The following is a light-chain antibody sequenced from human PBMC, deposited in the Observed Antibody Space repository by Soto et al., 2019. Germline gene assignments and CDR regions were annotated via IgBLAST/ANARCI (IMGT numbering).Light chain of an antibody. CDR2: DSS. CDR1: QSVTKY. V-gene: IGKV3-11*01. J-gene: IGKJ5*01. CDR3: QQRYSWPVT. Sequence: GLSQSPATVSLSPGERATLTCRASQSVTKYLAWYHQKPGQAPRLLIYDSSNRATGIPARFSGSGSGTDFTLTISSLEPEDFSVYYCQQRYSWPVTFGQGTRWRL.